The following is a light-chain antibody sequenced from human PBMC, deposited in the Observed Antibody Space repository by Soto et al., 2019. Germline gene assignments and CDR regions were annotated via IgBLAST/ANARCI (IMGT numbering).Light chain of an antibody. CDR2: GAS. V-gene: IGKV3-20*01. Sequence: EIVLTQSPGTLSLSPGERATLSCRASQSVTSSYLAWYQQKPGQAPRLLIYGASSRATGIPDRFSGSGSGTDFTLTISRLEPEDFAVYHCQQYDNSWTFGQGTKVDIK. CDR3: QQYDNSWT. J-gene: IGKJ1*01. CDR1: QSVTSSY.